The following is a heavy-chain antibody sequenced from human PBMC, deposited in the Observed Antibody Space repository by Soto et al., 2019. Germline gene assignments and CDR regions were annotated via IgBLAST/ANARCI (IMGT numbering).Heavy chain of an antibody. Sequence: QVQLVESGGGGVQPGRSLRLSCAASGFTFSSYGMHWVRQAPGKGLEWVAVISYDGSNKYYADSVKGRFTISRYNATNTLYLQMNSLRAEDTAVYYCAKAHYYDSSGYFLGYWGQGTLVTVSS. CDR1: GFTFSSYG. CDR2: ISYDGSNK. V-gene: IGHV3-30*18. CDR3: AKAHYYDSSGYFLGY. J-gene: IGHJ4*02. D-gene: IGHD3-22*01.